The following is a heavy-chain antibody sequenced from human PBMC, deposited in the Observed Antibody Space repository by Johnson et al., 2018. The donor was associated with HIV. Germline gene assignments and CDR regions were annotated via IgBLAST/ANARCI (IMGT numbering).Heavy chain of an antibody. J-gene: IGHJ3*02. CDR2: IWYDGSNK. CDR3: AKGLLIAAAHDAFDI. D-gene: IGHD6-13*01. CDR1: GFTLGSYG. V-gene: IGHV3-33*06. Sequence: QMLLVESGGGVVQPGRSLRLSCAASGFTLGSYGMHWVRQAPGKGLEWVAVIWYDGSNKYYADSVRGRFTITRDNSKNTLSLQMNSLRVEDTAVYYCAKGLLIAAAHDAFDIWGQGTMVTVSS.